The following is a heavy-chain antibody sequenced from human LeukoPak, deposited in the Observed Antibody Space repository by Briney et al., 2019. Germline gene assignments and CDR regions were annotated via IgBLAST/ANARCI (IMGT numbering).Heavy chain of an antibody. CDR2: IYYSGST. CDR3: ARETSQKGAHDMDV. D-gene: IGHD3-16*01. Sequence: SEALSLTCSVSGCSISSYYWSWIRQPPGKGLEWIGYIYYSGSTNYNPSLKSRVTISVDTSKNQFSLKLSSVTAADRAVYYCARETSQKGAHDMDVWGKGTTVTISS. J-gene: IGHJ6*03. CDR1: GCSISSYY. V-gene: IGHV4-59*01.